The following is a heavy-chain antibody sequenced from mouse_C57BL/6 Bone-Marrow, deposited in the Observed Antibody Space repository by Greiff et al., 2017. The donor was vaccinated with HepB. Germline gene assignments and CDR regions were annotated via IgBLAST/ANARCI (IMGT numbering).Heavy chain of an antibody. J-gene: IGHJ2*01. D-gene: IGHD1-1*01. CDR2: IDPSDSYT. CDR3: ASPITSVVANDY. CDR1: GYTFTSYW. Sequence: QVQLQQPGAELVRPGTSVKLSCKASGYTFTSYWMHWVKQRPGQGLEWIGVIDPSDSYTNYNQKFKGKATLTVDTSSSTAYMQLSSLKSEDSAVYFCASPITSVVANDYWGQGTPLPVSS. V-gene: IGHV1-59*01.